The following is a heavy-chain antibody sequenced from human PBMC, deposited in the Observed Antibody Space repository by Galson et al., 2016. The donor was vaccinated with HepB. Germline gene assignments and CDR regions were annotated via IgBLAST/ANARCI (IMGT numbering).Heavy chain of an antibody. CDR3: ARGAARPGDWYFDL. Sequence: SLRLSCAASGFTFSSYDMHWVRQATGKGLEWVSTIGTAGDTYYPGSVKGRFTLSRENAKNSLYLQMNSLRAGVTAVYYCARGAARPGDWYFDLWGRGTLVTVSS. CDR1: GFTFSSYD. CDR2: IGTAGDT. J-gene: IGHJ2*01. V-gene: IGHV3-13*04. D-gene: IGHD6-6*01.